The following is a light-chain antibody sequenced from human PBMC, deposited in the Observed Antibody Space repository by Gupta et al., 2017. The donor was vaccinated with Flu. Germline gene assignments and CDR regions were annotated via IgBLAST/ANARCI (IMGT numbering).Light chain of an antibody. CDR3: AAWDNGLSARV. Sequence: QSELTQPPSASGTPGQTVILSCSGSSSNIGANPVSWYQQVPGTAPKLLLHSNNQRPSGVPARFSGSKSGTSASLAISGLQSENEADYYCAAWDNGLSARVFGGGTRLTVL. V-gene: IGLV1-44*01. CDR1: SSNIGANP. J-gene: IGLJ3*02. CDR2: SNN.